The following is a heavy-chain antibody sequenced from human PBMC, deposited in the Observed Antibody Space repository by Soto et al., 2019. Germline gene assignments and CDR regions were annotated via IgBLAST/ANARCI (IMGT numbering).Heavy chain of an antibody. CDR3: ASVRGGPPLYYYTYVDV. D-gene: IGHD3-10*01. V-gene: IGHV4-59*01. Sequence: SETLSLTCTVSGGSISSYYWSWIRQPPGKGLEWIGYIYYSGSTNYNPSLKSRVTISVDTSKNQFSLKLSSVTAADTAVYYCASVRGGPPLYYYTYVDVWGKGNRVTVSS. J-gene: IGHJ6*03. CDR2: IYYSGST. CDR1: GGSISSYY.